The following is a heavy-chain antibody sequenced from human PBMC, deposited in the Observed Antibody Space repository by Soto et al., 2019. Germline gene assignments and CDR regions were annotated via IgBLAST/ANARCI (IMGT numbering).Heavy chain of an antibody. V-gene: IGHV3-74*01. CDR2: INSDGSST. CDR3: ARPTTIFGPRDAFDI. D-gene: IGHD3-3*01. Sequence: VQLVESGGGLVQPGGSLRLSCAASGFTFSSYWMHWVRQAPGKGLVWVSRINSDGSSTSYADSVKGRFTISRDNAKNTLYLQMNSLRAEDTAEYYCARPTTIFGPRDAFDIWGQGTMVTVSS. J-gene: IGHJ3*02. CDR1: GFTFSSYW.